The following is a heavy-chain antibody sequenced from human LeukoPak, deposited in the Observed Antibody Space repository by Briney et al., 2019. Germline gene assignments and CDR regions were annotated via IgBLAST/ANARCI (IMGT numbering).Heavy chain of an antibody. CDR2: INHSGST. V-gene: IGHV4-34*01. J-gene: IGHJ6*02. Sequence: PSETLSLTCAVYGGSFSGYYWSWIRQPPGKGLEWIGEINHSGSTNYNPSLKSRVTISVDTSKNQFSLKLSSVTAADTAVYYCARGRGYCSGGSCYSPWYYYGMDVWGQGTTVTVSS. D-gene: IGHD2-15*01. CDR3: ARGRGYCSGGSCYSPWYYYGMDV. CDR1: GGSFSGYY.